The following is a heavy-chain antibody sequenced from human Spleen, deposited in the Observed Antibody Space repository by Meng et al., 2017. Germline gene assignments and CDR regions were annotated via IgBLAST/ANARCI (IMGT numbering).Heavy chain of an antibody. V-gene: IGHV4-34*01. CDR3: ARGPTTMAHDFDY. D-gene: IGHD4-11*01. CDR1: GGSFSDYY. J-gene: IGHJ4*02. Sequence: QVPFKQWGPGLLKPSETLSLTCVVSGGSFSDYYWSWIRQPPGKGLEWIGEINHSGSTNYNPSLESRATISVDTSQNNLSLKLSSVTAADSAVYYCARGPTTMAHDFDYWGQGTLVTVSS. CDR2: INHSGST.